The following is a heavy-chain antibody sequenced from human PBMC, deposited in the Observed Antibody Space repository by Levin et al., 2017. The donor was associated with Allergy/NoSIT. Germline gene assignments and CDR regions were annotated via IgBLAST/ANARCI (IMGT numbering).Heavy chain of an antibody. CDR1: GFTFSDHY. V-gene: IGHV3-72*01. CDR3: ARGPLGFYYYGMDV. CDR2: IRNKANSYST. Sequence: GESLKISCVASGFTFSDHYMDWVRQAPGKGLEWVGRIRNKANSYSTDYAASVKGRFTTSRDDSKNSLYLQMNSLKTEDTAVYYCARGPLGFYYYGMDVWGQGTTVTVSS. J-gene: IGHJ6*02. D-gene: IGHD3-16*01.